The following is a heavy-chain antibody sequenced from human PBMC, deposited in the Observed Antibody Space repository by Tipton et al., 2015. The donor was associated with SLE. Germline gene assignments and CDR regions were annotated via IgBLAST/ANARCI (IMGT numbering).Heavy chain of an antibody. D-gene: IGHD4-17*01. CDR1: GGSITNYY. J-gene: IGHJ3*02. CDR2: ICCGGST. Sequence: LRLSCTVSGGSITNYYWGWVRQPAGKGLEWIGRICCGGSTKYNPSLKSRVSISVDTSKNQISLKLSSVTAADTAVYYCARVWDYGDAFDIWGQGTMVTVSS. V-gene: IGHV4-4*07. CDR3: ARVWDYGDAFDI.